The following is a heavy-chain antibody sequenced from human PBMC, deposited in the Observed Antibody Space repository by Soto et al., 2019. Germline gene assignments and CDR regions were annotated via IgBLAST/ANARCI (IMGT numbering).Heavy chain of an antibody. D-gene: IGHD3-10*01. V-gene: IGHV3-30*18. CDR2: ISYDGSNK. J-gene: IGHJ4*02. CDR3: AKDLWFGESTSVSFDY. Sequence: GGSLRLSCAASGFTFSSYGMHWVRQAPGKGLEWVAVISYDGSNKYYADSVKGRFTISRDNSKNTLYLQMNSLRAEDTAVYYCAKDLWFGESTSVSFDYWGQGTLVTVSS. CDR1: GFTFSSYG.